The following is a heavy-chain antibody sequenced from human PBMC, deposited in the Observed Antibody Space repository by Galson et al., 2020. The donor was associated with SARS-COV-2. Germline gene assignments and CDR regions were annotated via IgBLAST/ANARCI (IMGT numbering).Heavy chain of an antibody. D-gene: IGHD3-9*01. J-gene: IGHJ6*02. V-gene: IGHV3-23*01. CDR2: ISGSGVTR. Sequence: GGSLRLSCAASGFTFSSYAMSWVRQAPGKGLAWVSGISGSGVTRYYADSVKGRFTISRDNSKNTMYLQMYSLRAEDTAVYYCAKWETRYYDILTGYYGVDYYYYYGMDVWGQGTTVTISS. CDR3: AKWETRYYDILTGYYGVDYYYYYGMDV. CDR1: GFTFSSYA.